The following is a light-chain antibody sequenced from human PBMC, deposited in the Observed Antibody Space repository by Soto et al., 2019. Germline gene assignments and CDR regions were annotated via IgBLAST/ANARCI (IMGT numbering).Light chain of an antibody. Sequence: ELGLTKSPSTLSVSPGERATLSCRASQSISSNLAWYQQIPGQPPRLLIYDSTNRAAGIPARFSGSRSGTDFTLTISSVEPEDFAMYYCHQRNQFGQGTRLAI. V-gene: IGKV3D-11*03. J-gene: IGKJ5*01. CDR2: DST. CDR3: HQRNQ. CDR1: QSISSN.